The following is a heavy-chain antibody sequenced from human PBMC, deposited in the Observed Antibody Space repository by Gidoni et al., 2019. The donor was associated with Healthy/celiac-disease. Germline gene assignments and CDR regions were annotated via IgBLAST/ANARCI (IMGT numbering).Heavy chain of an antibody. V-gene: IGHV3-49*05. D-gene: IGHD3-22*01. J-gene: IGHJ3*02. CDR2: IRSKAYGGTT. Sequence: EVQLVESGGGLVKPGRSLRLSCTASGFTFGDYAMSWFRQAPGKGLEWVGFIRSKAYGGTTEYAASVKGRFTISRDDSKSIAYLQMNSLKTEDTAVYYCTRDFPTDYYDSSGYNPDAFDIWGQGTMVTVSS. CDR3: TRDFPTDYYDSSGYNPDAFDI. CDR1: GFTFGDYA.